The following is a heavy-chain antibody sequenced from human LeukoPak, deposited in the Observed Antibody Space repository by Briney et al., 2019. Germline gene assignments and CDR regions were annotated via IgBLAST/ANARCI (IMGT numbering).Heavy chain of an antibody. CDR3: ARDYYDFWSGYYSAFDI. V-gene: IGHV1-69*01. D-gene: IGHD3-3*01. CDR1: GGTFSSYA. J-gene: IGHJ3*02. Sequence: SVKVSCKASGGTFSSYAISWVRQAPGQGLEWMGGIIPIFGTANYAQKFQGRVTITADESTSTAYMELSSPRSEDTAVYYCARDYYDFWSGYYSAFDIWGQGTMVTVSS. CDR2: IIPIFGTA.